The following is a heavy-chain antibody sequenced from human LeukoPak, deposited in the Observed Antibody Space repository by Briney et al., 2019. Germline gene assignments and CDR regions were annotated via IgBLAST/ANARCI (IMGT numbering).Heavy chain of an antibody. V-gene: IGHV3-23*01. Sequence: GGSLRLSCAASGFTFSNYAMSWVRQAPGKGLEWVSVISGSDGSTWYADSVKGRFTISRDNSKNTLYLHMNSLRDEDTALYYCAGVRVYPNDVFNIWGQGTMITVSS. CDR1: GFTFSNYA. J-gene: IGHJ3*02. CDR3: AGVRVYPNDVFNI. D-gene: IGHD6-6*01. CDR2: ISGSDGST.